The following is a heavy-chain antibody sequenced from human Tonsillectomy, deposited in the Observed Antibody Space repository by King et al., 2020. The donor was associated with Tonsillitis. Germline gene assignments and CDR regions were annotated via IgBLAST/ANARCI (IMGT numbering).Heavy chain of an antibody. Sequence: VQLVESGAEVKKPGASVKVSCKASGYTFTGYYMHWVRQAPGQGLEWMGWINPKSGGTNHAQKFQGRVSMTRATSISAAYMELSRLKSDDTAVYYCARGATMVTLNYYYGMDVWGQGTTVTVSS. CDR2: INPKSGGT. J-gene: IGHJ6*02. CDR1: GYTFTGYY. CDR3: ARGATMVTLNYYYGMDV. V-gene: IGHV1-2*02. D-gene: IGHD4-23*01.